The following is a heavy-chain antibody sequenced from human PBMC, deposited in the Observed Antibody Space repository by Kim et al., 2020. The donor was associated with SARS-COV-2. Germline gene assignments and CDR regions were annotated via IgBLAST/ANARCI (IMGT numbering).Heavy chain of an antibody. V-gene: IGHV3-30*18. CDR3: AKDEGL. J-gene: IGHJ4*02. CDR1: GFTFSSYG. CDR2: ISYDGSNK. Sequence: GGSLRLSCAASGFTFSSYGMHWVRQAPGKGLEWVAVISYDGSNKYYADSVKGRFTISRDNSKNTLYLQMNSLRAEDTAVYYCAKDEGLWGQGTLVTVSS.